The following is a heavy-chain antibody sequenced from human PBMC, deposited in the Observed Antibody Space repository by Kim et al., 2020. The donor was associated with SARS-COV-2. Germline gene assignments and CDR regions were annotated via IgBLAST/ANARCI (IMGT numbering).Heavy chain of an antibody. CDR3: ARIIGISGTWAYFDY. Sequence: GGSLRLSCAVSGFTVSSNYMTWVRQAPGKGPEWVSVVYSGGATYYADSVKGRFTIFRDTYKNKVFLQMNSLRAEDAAAYYCARIIGISGTWAYFDYWGQGTLVTVSS. D-gene: IGHD7-27*01. CDR1: GFTVSSNY. V-gene: IGHV3-53*01. J-gene: IGHJ4*02. CDR2: VYSGGAT.